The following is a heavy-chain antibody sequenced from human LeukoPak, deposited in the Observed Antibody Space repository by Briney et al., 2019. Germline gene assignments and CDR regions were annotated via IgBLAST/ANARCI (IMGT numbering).Heavy chain of an antibody. D-gene: IGHD3-22*01. CDR3: AASAYYDSSGAEFDY. V-gene: IGHV1-18*01. J-gene: IGHJ4*02. CDR2: ISAYNGNT. Sequence: ASVKVSCKASGYTFTSYGISWVRQAPGQGLEWMGWISAYNGNTNYAQKLQGRVTMTTDTSTSTAYMGLRSLRSDDTAVYYCAASAYYDSSGAEFDYWGQGTLVTVSS. CDR1: GYTFTSYG.